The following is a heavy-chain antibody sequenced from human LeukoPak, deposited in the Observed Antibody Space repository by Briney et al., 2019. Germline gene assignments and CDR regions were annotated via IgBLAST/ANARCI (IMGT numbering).Heavy chain of an antibody. Sequence: PGGSLRLSCIASGFTFSHFWMSWVRQAPGKGLEWVANISQEGSEKSYVDSVKGRFTISRDNAKNSLYLQMSSLRAEDTAIYYCARDLTPEYNGAWDDAFYVWGQGTMVTVSS. J-gene: IGHJ3*01. CDR3: ARDLTPEYNGAWDDAFYV. D-gene: IGHD2/OR15-2a*01. CDR1: GFTFSHFW. CDR2: ISQEGSEK. V-gene: IGHV3-7*01.